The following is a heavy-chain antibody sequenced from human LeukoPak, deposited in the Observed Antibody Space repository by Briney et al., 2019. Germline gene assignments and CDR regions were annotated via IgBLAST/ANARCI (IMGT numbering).Heavy chain of an antibody. CDR3: ARGTLAVAGTLFDY. CDR2: IYYSGST. CDR1: GGSISSYY. V-gene: IGHV4-59*01. J-gene: IGHJ4*02. Sequence: SETLSLTCTVSGGSISSYYWSWLRQPPGKGLEWIGYIYYSGSTNYNPSLKSRVTISVDTSKNQFSLKLSSVTAADTAVYYCARGTLAVAGTLFDYWGQGTLVTVSS. D-gene: IGHD6-19*01.